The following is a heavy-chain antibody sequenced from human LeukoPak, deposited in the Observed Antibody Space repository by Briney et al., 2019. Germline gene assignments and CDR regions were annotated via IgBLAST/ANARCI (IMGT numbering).Heavy chain of an antibody. CDR1: GFTFSSYA. CDR2: ISGSGGST. CDR3: AKDGRWDLTGGYYYYYMDV. D-gene: IGHD7-27*01. Sequence: PGGSLRLSCAASGFTFSSYAMSWVRQAPGKGLEWVSAISGSGGSTYYADSVKGRFTISRDNSKNTLYLQMNSLRAEDTAVYYCAKDGRWDLTGGYYYYYMDVWAKGPRSPSP. V-gene: IGHV3-23*01. J-gene: IGHJ6*03.